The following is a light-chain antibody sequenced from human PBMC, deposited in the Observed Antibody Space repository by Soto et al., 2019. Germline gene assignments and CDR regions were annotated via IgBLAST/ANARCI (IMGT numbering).Light chain of an antibody. CDR1: QTISSW. Sequence: DIQMTQSPSTLSGSVGDRVTITCRASQTISSWLAGYQQKPGKAPKLLIYKASTFKSGVPSRFSGGGSGTEFTLTISSLQPDDFATYCCQHYNSYSGAFGQGTKVELK. CDR3: QHYNSYSGA. V-gene: IGKV1-5*03. J-gene: IGKJ1*01. CDR2: KAS.